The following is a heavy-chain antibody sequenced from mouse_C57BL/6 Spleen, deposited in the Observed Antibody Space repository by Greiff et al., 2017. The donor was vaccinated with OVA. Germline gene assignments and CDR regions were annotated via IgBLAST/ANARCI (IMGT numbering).Heavy chain of an antibody. V-gene: IGHV5-9*01. J-gene: IGHJ1*03. Sequence: EVQLVESGGGLVKPGGSLKLSCAASGFTFSSYTMSWVRQTPEKRLEWVATISGGGGNTYYPDSVKGRFTISRDNAKNTLYLQMSILRSEDTALYYCARRTVSNYDDWYFDVWGTGTTVTVSS. CDR1: GFTFSSYT. CDR2: ISGGGGNT. CDR3: ARRTVSNYDDWYFDV. D-gene: IGHD2-5*01.